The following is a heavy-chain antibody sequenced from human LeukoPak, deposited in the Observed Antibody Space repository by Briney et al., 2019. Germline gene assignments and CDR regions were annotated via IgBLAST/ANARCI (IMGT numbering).Heavy chain of an antibody. CDR2: ISGSGGST. D-gene: IGHD6-19*01. Sequence: GGSLRLSCAASGFTFSSYAMSWVRQAPGKGLEWVSAISGSGGSTYYADSVKGRFTISRDNSKNSLYLQMNSLRAEDTAVYYCARERSGWEYYFDYWGQGTLVTVSS. CDR1: GFTFSSYA. J-gene: IGHJ4*02. V-gene: IGHV3-23*01. CDR3: ARERSGWEYYFDY.